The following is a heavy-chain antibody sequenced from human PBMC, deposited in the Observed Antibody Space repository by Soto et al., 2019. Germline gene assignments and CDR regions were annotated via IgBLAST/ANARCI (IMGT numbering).Heavy chain of an antibody. CDR2: ISAYNGNT. D-gene: IGHD3-3*01. CDR1: GYTFTSYG. V-gene: IGHV1-18*01. J-gene: IGHJ5*02. Sequence: ASVKVSCKASGYTFTSYGISWVRQAPGQGLEWMGWISAYNGNTNYAQKLQGRVTMTTDTSTSTAYMELRSLRSDDTAVYYCAKNPSLRFLEWSTRGVWFDPWGQGTLVTVSS. CDR3: AKNPSLRFLEWSTRGVWFDP.